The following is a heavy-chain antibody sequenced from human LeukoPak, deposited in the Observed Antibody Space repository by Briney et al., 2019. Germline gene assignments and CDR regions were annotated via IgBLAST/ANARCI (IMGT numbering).Heavy chain of an antibody. J-gene: IGHJ4*02. CDR1: GYTFTTYY. D-gene: IGHD4-17*01. CDR2: INTSGGST. Sequence: RASVKVSCKASGYTFTTYYIHWVRQAPGQGLEWMAIINTSGGSTSYAQKFQDRVTMTRDTSTSTVYMELSSLRSEDTAVYYCARGYGDYLDYWGQGTLVTVSS. V-gene: IGHV1-46*01. CDR3: ARGYGDYLDY.